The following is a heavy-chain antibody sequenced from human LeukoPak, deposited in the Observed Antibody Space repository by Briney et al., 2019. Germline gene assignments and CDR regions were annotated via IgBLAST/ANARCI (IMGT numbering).Heavy chain of an antibody. J-gene: IGHJ5*02. CDR3: AGGGEWLVPNWFDP. V-gene: IGHV3-43*02. D-gene: IGHD6-19*01. CDR1: GFTFDDYA. Sequence: GGSLRLSCAASGFTFDDYAMHWVRQAPGKGLEWVSLISGDGGSTYYADSVKGRFTISRDDSKNSLYLQMNSLRTEDTALYYCAGGGEWLVPNWFDPWGQGTLVTVSS. CDR2: ISGDGGST.